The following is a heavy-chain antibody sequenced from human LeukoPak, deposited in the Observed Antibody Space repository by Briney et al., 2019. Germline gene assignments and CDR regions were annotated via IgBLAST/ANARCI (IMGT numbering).Heavy chain of an antibody. CDR3: ARDGSYYDY. CDR2: ISSSGSTI. J-gene: IGHJ4*02. CDR1: GSTFSSYE. D-gene: IGHD1-26*01. V-gene: IGHV3-48*03. Sequence: GGSLRLSCAASGSTFSSYEMNWVRQAPGKGLEWVSYISSSGSTIYYADSVKGRFTISRDNAKNSLYLQMNSLRAEDTAVYYCARDGSYYDYWGQGTLVTVSS.